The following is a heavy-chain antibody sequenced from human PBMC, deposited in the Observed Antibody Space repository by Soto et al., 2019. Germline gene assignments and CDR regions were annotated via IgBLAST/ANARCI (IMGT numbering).Heavy chain of an antibody. V-gene: IGHV1-2*04. D-gene: IGHD6-6*01. CDR1: GYTFTGYY. Sequence: QVQLVQSGAEVKKPGASVKVSCKASGYTFTGYYMHWVRQAPGQGLEWMGWISPNSGGTNYAQKFQGWVTMTRDTSISTAYMELSRLRSDDTAVYYCATHLHIAARRGYYDYVMDVWGQGTTVTVSS. CDR3: ATHLHIAARRGYYDYVMDV. CDR2: ISPNSGGT. J-gene: IGHJ6*02.